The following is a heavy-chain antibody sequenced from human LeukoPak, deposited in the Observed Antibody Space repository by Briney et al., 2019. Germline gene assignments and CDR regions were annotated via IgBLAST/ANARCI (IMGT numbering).Heavy chain of an antibody. D-gene: IGHD6-13*01. CDR1: GGSISSSSYY. CDR3: ARDRQQLLPLAFDI. CDR2: IYYSGST. J-gene: IGHJ3*02. Sequence: SETLSLTCTVSGGSISSSSYYWGWIRQPPGKGLEWIGSIYYSGSTYYNPSLKSRVTISVDTSKNQFSLKLSSVTAADTAVYYCARDRQQLLPLAFDIWGQGTMVTVSS. V-gene: IGHV4-39*07.